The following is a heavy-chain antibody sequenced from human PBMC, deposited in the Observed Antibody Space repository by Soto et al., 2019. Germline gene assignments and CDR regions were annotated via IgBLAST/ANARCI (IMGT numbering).Heavy chain of an antibody. CDR2: IFYSGST. CDR3: ARGGAPYNWFDP. Sequence: SETLSLTCTVSGGSIRNYYWSWVRQPPGKGLEWVGYIFYSGSTNYNPSLKSRVAISVDTSKNQFSLKLSSVTAADTAVYYCARGGAPYNWFDPWGQGTLVTVSS. CDR1: GGSIRNYY. J-gene: IGHJ5*02. V-gene: IGHV4-59*01. D-gene: IGHD3-16*01.